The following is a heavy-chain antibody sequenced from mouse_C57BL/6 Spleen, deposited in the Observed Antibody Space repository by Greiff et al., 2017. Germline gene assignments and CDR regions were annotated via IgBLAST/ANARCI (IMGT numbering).Heavy chain of an antibody. Sequence: VKLMESGAELVRPGTSVKVSCKASGYAFTNYLIEWVKQRPGQGLEWIGVINPGSGGTNYNEKFKGKATLTADKSSSTAYMQLSSLTSADSAVYFCAGGDWFAYWGQGTLVTVSA. J-gene: IGHJ3*01. CDR3: AGGDWFAY. V-gene: IGHV1-54*01. CDR2: INPGSGGT. CDR1: GYAFTNYL.